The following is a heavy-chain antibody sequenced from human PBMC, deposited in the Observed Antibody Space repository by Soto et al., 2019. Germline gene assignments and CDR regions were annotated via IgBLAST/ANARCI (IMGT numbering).Heavy chain of an antibody. CDR2: INPGNGDT. CDR1: GYTFISYA. Sequence: QVQLVQSGAEEKKPGASVKGSCKASGYTFISYAMHWVRQAPGQSLEWMGWINPGNGDTKYSQTLQGRVTLTRDTSGSTAYMELTSLSSDDTAVYYCAAGGGGSRYWGQGTLVTVSS. CDR3: AAGGGGSRY. J-gene: IGHJ4*02. D-gene: IGHD2-15*01. V-gene: IGHV1-3*05.